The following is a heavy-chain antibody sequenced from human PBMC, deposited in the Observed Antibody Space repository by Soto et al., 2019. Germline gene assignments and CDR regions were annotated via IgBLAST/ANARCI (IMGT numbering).Heavy chain of an antibody. CDR2: ISGSGGST. Sequence: GGSLRLSCAASGFTFSSYAMSWVRQAPRKGLEWVSAISGSGGSTYYADSVKGRFTISRDNSKNTLYLQMNSLRAEDTAVYYCAKRYCSSTSCHLRDIVYYYYYGMDVWGQGTTVTVSS. D-gene: IGHD2-2*01. CDR1: GFTFSSYA. J-gene: IGHJ6*02. V-gene: IGHV3-23*01. CDR3: AKRYCSSTSCHLRDIVYYYYYGMDV.